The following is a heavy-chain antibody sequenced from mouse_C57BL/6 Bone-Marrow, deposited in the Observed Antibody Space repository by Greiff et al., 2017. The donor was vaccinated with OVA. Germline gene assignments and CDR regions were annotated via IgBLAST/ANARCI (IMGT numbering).Heavy chain of an antibody. Sequence: VQLQQPGAELVKPGASVKLSCKASGYTFTTYWMHWVKQRPGRGLEWIGRFDPSSGGTKYNEKFKSKATLTVEKPSSTAYMQLSRLTSEDSAVYDCARLTTVVENYAMDYWGQGTSVTVSS. D-gene: IGHD1-1*01. CDR1: GYTFTTYW. J-gene: IGHJ4*01. CDR3: ARLTTVVENYAMDY. V-gene: IGHV1-62-3*01. CDR2: FDPSSGGT.